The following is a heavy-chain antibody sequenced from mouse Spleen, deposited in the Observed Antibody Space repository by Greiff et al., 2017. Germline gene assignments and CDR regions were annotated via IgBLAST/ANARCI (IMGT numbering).Heavy chain of an antibody. Sequence: VQLQQPGAELVKPGASVKLSCKASGYTFTSYWMHWVKQRPGQGLEWIGEINPSNGRTNYNEKFKSKATLTVDKSSSTAYMQLSSLTSEDSAVYYCARYGYLFDYWGQGTTLTVSS. J-gene: IGHJ2*01. CDR3: ARYGYLFDY. CDR2: INPSNGRT. V-gene: IGHV1S81*02. D-gene: IGHD1-2*01. CDR1: GYTFTSYW.